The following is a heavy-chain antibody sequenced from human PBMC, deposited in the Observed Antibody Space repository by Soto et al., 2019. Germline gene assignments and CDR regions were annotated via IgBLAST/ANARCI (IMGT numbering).Heavy chain of an antibody. J-gene: IGHJ4*02. CDR3: VKDWLSAVAGTFFGY. D-gene: IGHD6-19*01. CDR2: ISWNSGSI. Sequence: PGGSLRLSCAASGFTFSSYAMSWVRQAPGKGLEWVSSISWNSGSIEYADSVRGRFTVSRDNAKKSLDLQMNSLRGEDTALYYCVKDWLSAVAGTFFGYWGQGTLVTVSS. V-gene: IGHV3-9*01. CDR1: GFTFSSYA.